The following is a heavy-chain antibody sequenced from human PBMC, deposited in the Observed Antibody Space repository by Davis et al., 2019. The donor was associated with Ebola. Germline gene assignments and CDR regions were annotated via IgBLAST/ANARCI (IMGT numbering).Heavy chain of an antibody. CDR3: AKDTDYYGSGIDY. Sequence: GESLKISCAASGFTFSSYGMHWVRQAPGKGLEWVAVIQYDGGSKYYADSVKGRFTISRDSSKNTLYLQMNSLRAEDTAVYYCAKDTDYYGSGIDYWGQGTLVTVSS. CDR1: GFTFSSYG. V-gene: IGHV3-30*18. CDR2: IQYDGGSK. D-gene: IGHD3-10*01. J-gene: IGHJ4*02.